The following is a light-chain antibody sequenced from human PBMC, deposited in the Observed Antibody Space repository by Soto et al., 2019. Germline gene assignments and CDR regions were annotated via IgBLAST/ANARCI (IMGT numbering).Light chain of an antibody. CDR1: ESSSRW. J-gene: IGKJ5*01. V-gene: IGKV1-5*03. CDR2: RAS. CDR3: QQHNSFSRT. Sequence: IQMTQSPCTLSASVGDSVTITCRAKESSSRWLAWYQQKPGQAPKLLIYRASSLASGIPARFSGSGSGTEFTLTISSLQADDFAAYYCQQHNSFSRTFGQGTRLDIK.